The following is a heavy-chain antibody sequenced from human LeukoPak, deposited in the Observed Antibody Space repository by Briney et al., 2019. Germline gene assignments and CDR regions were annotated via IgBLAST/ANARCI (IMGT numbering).Heavy chain of an antibody. V-gene: IGHV1-69*13. CDR2: IIPIFGTA. J-gene: IGHJ5*02. Sequence: SVKVSCKASGGTFSSYAISWVRQAPGQGLEWMGGIIPIFGTANYAQKFQGRVTITADESTSTAYMELSSLRSEDTAVYYCATPAPYSSGWYNWFDPWGQGTLVTVSS. CDR3: ATPAPYSSGWYNWFDP. D-gene: IGHD6-19*01. CDR1: GGTFSSYA.